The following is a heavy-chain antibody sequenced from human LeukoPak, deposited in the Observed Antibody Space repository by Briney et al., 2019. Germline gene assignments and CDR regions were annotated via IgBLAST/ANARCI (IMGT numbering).Heavy chain of an antibody. V-gene: IGHV4-59*01. J-gene: IGHJ5*02. CDR2: IYYSGST. CDR3: AREGDNYGNWFDP. D-gene: IGHD5-18*01. Sequence: SETLSLTCTVSGGSISSYYWSWIRQPPGKGLEWIGYIYYSGSTSYNPSLKSRATISVDTSKNQFSLKLSSVTAADTAVYYCAREGDNYGNWFDPWGQGTLVTVSS. CDR1: GGSISSYY.